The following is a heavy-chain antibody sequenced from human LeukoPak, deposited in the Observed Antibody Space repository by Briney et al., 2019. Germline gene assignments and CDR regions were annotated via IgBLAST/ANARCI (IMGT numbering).Heavy chain of an antibody. V-gene: IGHV1-8*01. J-gene: IGHJ4*02. D-gene: IGHD1-26*01. Sequence: ASVKVSCKASGYTFTSYDINWVRQAPGQGLEWMGWMNPNSGNTGYAQKFQGRVTMTRNTSTTTAYMELSSLRSEDTAVYYCARSRRGGSKYYFDYWGQGTLVTVSS. CDR3: ARSRRGGSKYYFDY. CDR2: MNPNSGNT. CDR1: GYTFTSYD.